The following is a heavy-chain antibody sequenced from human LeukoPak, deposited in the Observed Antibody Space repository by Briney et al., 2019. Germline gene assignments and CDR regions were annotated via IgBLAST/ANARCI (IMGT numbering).Heavy chain of an antibody. CDR1: GFTFSNAW. CDR3: AKAGIGVVGYFDY. Sequence: GGSLRLSCAASGFTFSNAWMSWVRQAPGKGLEWVGRIKSKTDGGTTDYAAPVKGRFTFSRDDSKNTLYLQMNSLRDEDTALYYCAKAGIGVVGYFDYWGQGTLVTVSS. CDR2: IKSKTDGGTT. V-gene: IGHV3-15*01. J-gene: IGHJ4*02. D-gene: IGHD6-19*01.